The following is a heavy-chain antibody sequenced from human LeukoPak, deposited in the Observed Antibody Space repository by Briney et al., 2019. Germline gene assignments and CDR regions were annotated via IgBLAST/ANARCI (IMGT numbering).Heavy chain of an antibody. CDR1: GYTFTGYY. CDR2: INPNSGGT. J-gene: IGHJ4*02. D-gene: IGHD2-15*01. CDR3: ARDGSPRYCSGGSCYREHDY. Sequence: ASVKVSCKASGYTFTGYYTHWVRQAPGQGLEWMGWINPNSGGTNYAQKFQGRVTMTRDTSISTAYMELSRLRSDDTAVYYCARDGSPRYCSGGSCYREHDYWGQGTLVTVSS. V-gene: IGHV1-2*02.